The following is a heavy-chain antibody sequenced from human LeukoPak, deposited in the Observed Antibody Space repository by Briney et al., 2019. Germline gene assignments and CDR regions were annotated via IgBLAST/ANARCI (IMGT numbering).Heavy chain of an antibody. CDR2: IYYSGST. Sequence: PSETLSLTCTVSGGSISSGGYYWSWIRQHPGKGLEWIGYIYYSGSTYYNPSLKSRVTISVDTSKNQFSLKLSSVTAADTAAYYCARDMVGEYSYGFPPENWFDPWGQGTLVTVSS. CDR1: GGSISSGGYY. CDR3: ARDMVGEYSYGFPPENWFDP. D-gene: IGHD5-18*01. J-gene: IGHJ5*02. V-gene: IGHV4-31*03.